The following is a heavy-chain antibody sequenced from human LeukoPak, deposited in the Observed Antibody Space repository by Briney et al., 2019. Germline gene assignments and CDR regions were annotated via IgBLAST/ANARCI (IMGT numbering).Heavy chain of an antibody. Sequence: PSETLSLTCTVSGDSISNFYWNWIRQSPGKGLEWIGNIHYSGSSVYNPSLKSRGTVSIDTSRKQFFLKLNSVTAADTAVYYCARAHDYGDYNWFDPWGQGTLVTVSS. CDR1: GDSISNFY. CDR2: IHYSGSS. J-gene: IGHJ5*02. CDR3: ARAHDYGDYNWFDP. D-gene: IGHD4-17*01. V-gene: IGHV4-59*12.